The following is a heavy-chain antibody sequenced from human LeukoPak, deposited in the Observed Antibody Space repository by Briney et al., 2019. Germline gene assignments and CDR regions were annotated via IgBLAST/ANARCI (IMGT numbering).Heavy chain of an antibody. CDR3: ANGAAACTPTIGDY. J-gene: IGHJ4*02. CDR2: LRVGGEST. Sequence: GGSLRLSCAPSRFTFTKFVMSSVPGAPGQGGKGVTDLRVGGESTYYADSVKGRFTISRDKSKNTLYLQMNSLRAEDTAVYYCANGAAACTPTIGDYWGQGTLVTVSS. V-gene: IGHV3-23*01. CDR1: RFTFTKFV. D-gene: IGHD6-13*01.